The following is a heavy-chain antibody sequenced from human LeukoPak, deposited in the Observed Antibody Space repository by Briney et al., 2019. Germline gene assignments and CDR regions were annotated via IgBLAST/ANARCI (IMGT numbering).Heavy chain of an antibody. CDR2: ISGSGGST. J-gene: IGHJ4*02. CDR3: AKDLYYGSGSYSTADY. Sequence: GGSLRLSCAASGFTFSSYAMSWVRQAPGKGLEWVSAISGSGGSTYYADSVKGRFTISRDNSKNTLYLQMNSLRAEDTAVYYCAKDLYYGSGSYSTADYWGQGTLVTVSS. D-gene: IGHD3-10*01. V-gene: IGHV3-23*01. CDR1: GFTFSSYA.